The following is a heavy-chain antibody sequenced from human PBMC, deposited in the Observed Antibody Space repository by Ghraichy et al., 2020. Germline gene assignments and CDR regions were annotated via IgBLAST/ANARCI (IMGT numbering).Heavy chain of an antibody. CDR2: IRSKANSYAT. CDR3: TRPVAGAWVDY. D-gene: IGHD6-19*01. Sequence: GGSLRLSCAASGFTFSGSAMHWVRQASGKGLEWVGRIRSKANSYATAYAASVKGRFTISRDDSKNTAYLQMNSLKTEDTAVYYCTRPVAGAWVDYWGQGTLVTVSS. V-gene: IGHV3-73*01. J-gene: IGHJ4*02. CDR1: GFTFSGSA.